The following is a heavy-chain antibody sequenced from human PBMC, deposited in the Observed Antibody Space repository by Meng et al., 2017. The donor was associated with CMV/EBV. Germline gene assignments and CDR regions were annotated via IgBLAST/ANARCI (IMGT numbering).Heavy chain of an antibody. CDR3: ARRPGYSSNWSGDAFDI. CDR1: GFTFSSYL. Sequence: GESPKISCAASGFTFSSYLMHWVRQAPGKGPVWVSRINSDWSSTSYADPVEGRFTITRDNAKNTLYLQMNSLRAEDKAVYYCARRPGYSSNWSGDAFDIWGQGTMVTVSS. D-gene: IGHD6-13*01. V-gene: IGHV3-74*01. CDR2: INSDWSST. J-gene: IGHJ3*02.